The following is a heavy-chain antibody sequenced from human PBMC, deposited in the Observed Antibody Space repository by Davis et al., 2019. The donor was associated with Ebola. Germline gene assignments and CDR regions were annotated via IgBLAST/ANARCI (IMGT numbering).Heavy chain of an antibody. V-gene: IGHV5-51*01. CDR1: GYTFNDYW. D-gene: IGHD5-24*01. J-gene: IGHJ4*02. Sequence: GESLKIPCKASGYTFNDYWIAWVRQMPGKGLEWMGHFHPGTSDLRYSPSFQGQIVISVDRSISTAYLQWSSLKASDTAMYYCSSQGHFRRYWLHDYWGQGTLVTVSS. CDR2: FHPGTSDL. CDR3: SSQGHFRRYWLHDY.